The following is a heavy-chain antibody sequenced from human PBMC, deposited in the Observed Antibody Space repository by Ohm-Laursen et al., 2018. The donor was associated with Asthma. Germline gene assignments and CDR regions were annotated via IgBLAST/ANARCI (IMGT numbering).Heavy chain of an antibody. Sequence: SLRLSCTASGFTFSSYAMSWVRQAPGKGLEWVSGICSSGGSTYYADNVKGRFTISRDNSKNTLDLQMNSLRAEDTAVYCCAKGVLTDVWGQGTTVTVSS. CDR1: GFTFSSYA. V-gene: IGHV3-23*01. J-gene: IGHJ6*02. CDR2: ICSSGGST. CDR3: AKGVLTDV.